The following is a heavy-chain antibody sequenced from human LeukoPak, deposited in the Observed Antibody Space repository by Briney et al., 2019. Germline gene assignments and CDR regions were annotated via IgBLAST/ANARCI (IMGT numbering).Heavy chain of an antibody. D-gene: IGHD2-8*01. CDR2: IDQSGST. V-gene: IGHV4-38-2*02. CDR1: GYSIRSGYW. J-gene: IGHJ4*02. Sequence: SSETLSLTCTGSGYSIRSGYWGGWIRAPPGEGLEWIASIDQSGSTNYNPSLKSRVTISRDTSNNQFSLKLSSVTAADTAVYYCARDWGYCITGVCYAFDYWGQGTLVTVSS. CDR3: ARDWGYCITGVCYAFDY.